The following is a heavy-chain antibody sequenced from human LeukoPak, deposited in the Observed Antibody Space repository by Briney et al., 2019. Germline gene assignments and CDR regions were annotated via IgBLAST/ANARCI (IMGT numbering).Heavy chain of an antibody. CDR3: ARASSGHQNFDY. CDR2: IYYSGST. J-gene: IGHJ4*02. V-gene: IGHV4-59*01. CDR1: GGSISSYY. Sequence: SETLSLTCTVSGGSISSYYWSWIRQPPGKGLEWIGYIYYSGSTNYNPSLKSRVTISVDTSKNQFSLKLSSVTAADTAVYYCARASSGHQNFDYWGQGTLVTVSS. D-gene: IGHD6-19*01.